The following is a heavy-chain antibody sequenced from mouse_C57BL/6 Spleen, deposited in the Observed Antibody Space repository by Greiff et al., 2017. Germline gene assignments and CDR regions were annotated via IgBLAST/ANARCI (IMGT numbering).Heavy chain of an antibody. J-gene: IGHJ4*01. CDR3: ARSLTTGVAPYAMDY. V-gene: IGHV1-22*01. Sequence: EVQLQQSGPELVKPGASVKMSCKASGYTFTDYNMHWVKQSHGKSLEWIGYINPNNGGTSYNQKFKGKATLTVNKSSSTAYMELRSLTSEDSAVYDGARSLTTGVAPYAMDYWGQGTSVTVSS. D-gene: IGHD1-1*01. CDR2: INPNNGGT. CDR1: GYTFTDYN.